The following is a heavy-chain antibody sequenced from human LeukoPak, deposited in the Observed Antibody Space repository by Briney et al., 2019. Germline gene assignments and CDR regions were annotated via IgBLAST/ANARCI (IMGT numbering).Heavy chain of an antibody. CDR2: ISDDGSQK. V-gene: IGHV3-7*01. J-gene: IGHJ4*02. CDR1: GFPFSSYA. Sequence: PGGSLRLSCAASGFPFSSYAMHWVRQAPGKGLEWVAGISDDGSQKNHGDSVKGRFTISRDNAENSLYLRMNNLRVEDTAVYYCARDIPGGATHLDYWGQGIQVTVSS. CDR3: ARDIPGGATHLDY. D-gene: IGHD1-26*01.